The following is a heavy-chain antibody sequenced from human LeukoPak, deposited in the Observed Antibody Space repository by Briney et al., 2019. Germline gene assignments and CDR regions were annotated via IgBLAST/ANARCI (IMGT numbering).Heavy chain of an antibody. Sequence: GASVKVSCKASGCTFTGYYMHWVRQAPGQGLEWMGWINPNSGGTNYAQKFQGRVTMTRDTSISTAYMELSRLRSDDTAVYYCARDPYGRNYYDSSGYYSWGAFDIWGQGTMVTVSS. CDR3: ARDPYGRNYYDSSGYYSWGAFDI. V-gene: IGHV1-2*02. J-gene: IGHJ3*02. CDR2: INPNSGGT. CDR1: GCTFTGYY. D-gene: IGHD3-22*01.